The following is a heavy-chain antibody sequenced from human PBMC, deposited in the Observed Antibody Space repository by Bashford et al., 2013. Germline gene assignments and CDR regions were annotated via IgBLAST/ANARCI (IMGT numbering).Heavy chain of an antibody. V-gene: IGHV3-23*01. CDR3: AKDIVVVVAATPEGSDWFDP. Sequence: GSLRLSCAASGFTFSSYAMSWVRQAPGKGLEWVSAISGSGGSTYYADSVKGRFTISRDNSKNTLYLQMNSLRAEDTAVYYCAKDIVVVVAATPEGSDWFDPWGQGTLVTVSS. CDR1: GFTFSSYA. J-gene: IGHJ5*02. D-gene: IGHD2-15*01. CDR2: ISGSGGST.